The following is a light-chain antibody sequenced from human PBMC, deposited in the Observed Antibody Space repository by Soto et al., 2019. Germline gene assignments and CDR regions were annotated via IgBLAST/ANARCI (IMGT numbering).Light chain of an antibody. CDR2: EGS. V-gene: IGLV2-23*01. Sequence: QSVLTQPASVSGSPGQSITISCTGTSSDVGRYNLVSWYQQHPGKAPKLMIYEGSKRPSGVSNRFSGSKSGNTASLTISGLQAEDESDYYCCSYAGTSTFYVFGTGTKATIL. CDR1: SSDVGRYNL. J-gene: IGLJ1*01. CDR3: CSYAGTSTFYV.